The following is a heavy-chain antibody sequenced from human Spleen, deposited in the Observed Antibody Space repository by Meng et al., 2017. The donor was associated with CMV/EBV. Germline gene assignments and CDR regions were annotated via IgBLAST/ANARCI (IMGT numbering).Heavy chain of an antibody. CDR3: ARVPSAEVGGSTTYYYYGMDV. Sequence: ASVKVSCKASGYTFLKYGISWGRQAPGQGLEWVGGIIVSNGKTKTAEEFQGRVTMTTDTTTNNAYKETRRLGTGDTAVYYCARVPSAEVGGSTTYYYYGMDVWGQGTTVTVSS. J-gene: IGHJ6*02. CDR1: GYTFLKYG. CDR2: IIVSNGKT. V-gene: IGHV1-18*01. D-gene: IGHD2-2*01.